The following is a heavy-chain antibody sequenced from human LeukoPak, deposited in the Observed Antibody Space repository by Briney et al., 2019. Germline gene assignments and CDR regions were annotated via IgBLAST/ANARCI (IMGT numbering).Heavy chain of an antibody. CDR2: ISAYNGNT. Sequence: ASVKVSCKASGYTFTSYGISWVRQAPGQGLEWMGWISAYNGNTNYAQKLQGRVTMTTDTSTSTAYMELRSLRSDDTAVYYCARTRFSSGWSIFDYWGQGTLVTVSS. J-gene: IGHJ4*02. V-gene: IGHV1-18*01. CDR3: ARTRFSSGWSIFDY. D-gene: IGHD6-19*01. CDR1: GYTFTSYG.